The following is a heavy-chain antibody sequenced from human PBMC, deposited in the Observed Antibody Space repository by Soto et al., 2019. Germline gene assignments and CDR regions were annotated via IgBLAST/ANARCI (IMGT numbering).Heavy chain of an antibody. Sequence: GGSLRLSCAASGFTFDDYAMHWVRQAPGKGLEWVSGISWNSGSIGYADSVKGRFTISRDNAKNSLYLQMNSLRAEDTALYYCAKDYDFWSGYEYWGQGTLVTVSS. CDR2: ISWNSGSI. J-gene: IGHJ4*02. D-gene: IGHD3-3*01. V-gene: IGHV3-9*01. CDR3: AKDYDFWSGYEY. CDR1: GFTFDDYA.